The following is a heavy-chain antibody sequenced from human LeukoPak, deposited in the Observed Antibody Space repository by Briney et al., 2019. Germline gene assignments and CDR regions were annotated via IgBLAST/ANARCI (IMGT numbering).Heavy chain of an antibody. Sequence: GESLKISCKGSGYRFTSYWIGWVRQMPGKGREWMGIIYPGDSDTRYSPSFQGQVTISADKSISTAYLQWSSLKASDTAMYYCARLDVVPAAPGGYYYYMDVWGKGTTVTVSS. J-gene: IGHJ6*03. CDR3: ARLDVVPAAPGGYYYYMDV. CDR2: IYPGDSDT. V-gene: IGHV5-51*01. CDR1: GYRFTSYW. D-gene: IGHD2-2*01.